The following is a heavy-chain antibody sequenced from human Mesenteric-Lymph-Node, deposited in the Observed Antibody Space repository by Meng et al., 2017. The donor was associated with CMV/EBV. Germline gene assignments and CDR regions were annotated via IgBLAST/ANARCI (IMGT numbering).Heavy chain of an antibody. CDR2: INPNSGGT. CDR3: ARDKGDIRDRTAAGFYFDY. Sequence: ASVKVSCKASGYTFTGYYMCWVRQAPGQGLEWMGWINPNSGGTNYAQKFQGRVTMTRDTSISTAYMELSSLISDDTAVYYCARDKGDIRDRTAAGFYFDYWGQGTLVTVSS. J-gene: IGHJ4*02. CDR1: GYTFTGYY. V-gene: IGHV1-2*02. D-gene: IGHD6-13*01.